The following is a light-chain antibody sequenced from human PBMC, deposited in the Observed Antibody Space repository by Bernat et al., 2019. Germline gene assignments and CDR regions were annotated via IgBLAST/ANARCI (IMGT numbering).Light chain of an antibody. V-gene: IGLV1-44*01. CDR2: NNN. CDR3: GTCEDSLNGWV. Sequence: QSVLTQPPSVSGSPGQRVTISCSGSNTNIGCNSINWYQQLPETAPKLLTYNNNRRPSAVPYRFSASKSGTSASLAISGLQSEDEADYYCGTCEDSLNGWVFGGGTKLTVL. CDR1: NTNIGCNS. J-gene: IGLJ3*02.